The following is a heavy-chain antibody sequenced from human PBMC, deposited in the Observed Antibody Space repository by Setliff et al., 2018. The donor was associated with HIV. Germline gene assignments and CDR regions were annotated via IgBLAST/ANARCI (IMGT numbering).Heavy chain of an antibody. Sequence: PGGSLRLSCTAPGFTFGDYAMTWVRQAPGKGLEWVGFIRSKAYGGTTEYAASVKGRFTISRDDSKSIAYLQMNSLKTEDTAVYYCTRARGVTAHFDYWGQGTLVTVSS. CDR1: GFTFGDYA. V-gene: IGHV3-49*04. CDR3: TRARGVTAHFDY. D-gene: IGHD2-21*02. J-gene: IGHJ4*02. CDR2: IRSKAYGGTT.